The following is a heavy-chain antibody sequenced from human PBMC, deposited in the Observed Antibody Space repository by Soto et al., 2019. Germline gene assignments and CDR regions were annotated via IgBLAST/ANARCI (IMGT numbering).Heavy chain of an antibody. CDR1: GFTFDDYA. CDR3: ARDMQPSYASGWYGVDY. J-gene: IGHJ4*02. CDR2: ISWNSGTV. V-gene: IGHV3-9*01. D-gene: IGHD6-19*01. Sequence: EVQLVEFGGGLVQPGRSLRLSCAASGFTFDDYAMHWVRQAPGKGLEWVSGISWNSGTVVYADSVRGRFTISRDNAENSLYLQMNSLRAEDTALYYCARDMQPSYASGWYGVDYWGQGTLVTVSS.